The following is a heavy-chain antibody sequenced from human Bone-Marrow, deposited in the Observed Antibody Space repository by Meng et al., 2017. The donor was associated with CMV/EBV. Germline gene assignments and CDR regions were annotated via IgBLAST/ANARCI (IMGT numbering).Heavy chain of an antibody. CDR3: ASLPYCSTTSCYLASYYGMDV. J-gene: IGHJ6*02. CDR2: IDPNSGGT. D-gene: IGHD2-2*01. CDR1: GYTLTGNY. V-gene: IGHV1-2*02. Sequence: ASVKVSCKASGYTLTGNYMHWVRQAPGQGLEWMGYIDPNSGGTKDAQKFQGRVSMTRDTSINTAYMEFSRLRSDDTAVYYCASLPYCSTTSCYLASYYGMDVCGQGTTVIVSS.